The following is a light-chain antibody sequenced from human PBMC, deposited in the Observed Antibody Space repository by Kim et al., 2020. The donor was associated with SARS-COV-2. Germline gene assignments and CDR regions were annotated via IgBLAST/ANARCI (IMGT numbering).Light chain of an antibody. V-gene: IGKV1-9*01. Sequence: DIQLTQSPSFLSASIGDRVTITCRASQGISSYLAWYQQKPGKAPKVLIYAASTLYSGVPSRFSGSGSGTEFALTISSLQPEDFANYYCQQLSRNPPITFGQGTRLEIK. CDR1: QGISSY. CDR2: AAS. J-gene: IGKJ5*01. CDR3: QQLSRNPPIT.